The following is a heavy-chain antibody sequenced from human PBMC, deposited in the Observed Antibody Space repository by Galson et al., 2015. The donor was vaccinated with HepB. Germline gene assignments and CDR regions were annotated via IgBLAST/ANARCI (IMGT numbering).Heavy chain of an antibody. V-gene: IGHV1-24*01. D-gene: IGHD3-9*01. CDR3: ATDGYYNPAFDI. CDR2: FDPEDGET. J-gene: IGHJ3*02. Sequence: SVKVSCKVSGYTLTDLSMHWVRQAPGKGLEWMGGFDPEDGETIYAQKFQGGVTMTEDTSTDTAYMELSSLRSEDTAVYYCATDGYYNPAFDIWGQGTMVTVSS. CDR1: GYTLTDLS.